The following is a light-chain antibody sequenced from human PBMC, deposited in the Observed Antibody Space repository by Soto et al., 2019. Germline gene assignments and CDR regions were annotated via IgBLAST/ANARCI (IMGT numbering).Light chain of an antibody. J-gene: IGKJ4*01. CDR3: MRALQGLT. V-gene: IGKV2-28*01. CDR2: LGS. CDR1: QSLLHDNGYNY. Sequence: DIVMTQSPLSLPVTPGEPASISCRSSQSLLHDNGYNYLDWYLQKPGQSPQLLIYLGSYRASGVPDRFSGSGSGTDFTLKISRVEAEDVGVYYCMRALQGLTFGGGTKVEIK.